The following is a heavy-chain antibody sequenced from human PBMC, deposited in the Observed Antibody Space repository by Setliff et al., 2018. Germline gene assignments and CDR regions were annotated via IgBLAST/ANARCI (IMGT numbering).Heavy chain of an antibody. Sequence: SETLSLTCTVYGGSFSNYYWSWIRQPPGKGLEWIGEINHSGSTNYNSSLTSRVTISVDTSKNQFSLKLSSVTAADTAVYYCARDNPIVGATDYWGQGILVTVSS. CDR2: INHSGST. CDR3: ARDNPIVGATDY. J-gene: IGHJ4*02. V-gene: IGHV4-34*01. CDR1: GGSFSNYY. D-gene: IGHD1-26*01.